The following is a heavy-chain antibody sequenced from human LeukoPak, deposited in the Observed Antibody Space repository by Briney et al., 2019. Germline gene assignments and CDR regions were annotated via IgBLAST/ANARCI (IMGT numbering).Heavy chain of an antibody. V-gene: IGHV3-13*01. CDR3: ARAVAGTHWFDP. J-gene: IGHJ5*02. CDR1: GFTLSYYD. CDR2: IDIPGNT. Sequence: PGGSLRLSRAASGFTLSYYDMHWVRQATGKGLEWVSGIDIPGNTYYPDSVKGRFTMSRESAKNSLYLQMNSLRAGDTAVYYCARAVAGTHWFDPWGQGTLVTVSS. D-gene: IGHD6-19*01.